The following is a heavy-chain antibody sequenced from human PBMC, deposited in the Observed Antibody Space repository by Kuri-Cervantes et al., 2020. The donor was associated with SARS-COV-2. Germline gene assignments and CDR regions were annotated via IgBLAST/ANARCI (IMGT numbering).Heavy chain of an antibody. CDR3: ARDTHYYSVTGYSPLGFDP. CDR2: IYTSRST. D-gene: IGHD3-9*01. CDR1: GGSISSYY. J-gene: IGHJ5*02. V-gene: IGHV4-4*07. Sequence: SETLSLTCTVSGGSISSYYWSWIRQPAGKGLEWIGRIYTSRSTNYNPSLKSRVTMSVDTSKNQFSLKLSSVTAADTAVYYCARDTHYYSVTGYSPLGFDPWGQGTLVTVSS.